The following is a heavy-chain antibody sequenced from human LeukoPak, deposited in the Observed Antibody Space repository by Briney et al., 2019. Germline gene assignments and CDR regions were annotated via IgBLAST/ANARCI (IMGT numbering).Heavy chain of an antibody. CDR3: AREGTDGNRNSPVDS. V-gene: IGHV1-2*02. D-gene: IGHD5-24*01. Sequence: GASVKVSCKASGYTFTAYFIHWVRQAPGQGLEWMGWSNPHSGGTNTAQEFRGRITMTRDTSVSTAYMELTRLRSDDAAVYYCAREGTDGNRNSPVDSWGQGTLVTVSS. CDR1: GYTFTAYF. CDR2: SNPHSGGT. J-gene: IGHJ4*02.